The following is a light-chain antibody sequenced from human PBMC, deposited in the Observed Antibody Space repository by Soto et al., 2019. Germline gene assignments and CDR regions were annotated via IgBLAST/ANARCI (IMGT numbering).Light chain of an antibody. V-gene: IGKV3-20*01. Sequence: EIVLTQSPGTLSLSPGERATLSCRASQSVSNNYLAWYQQKPGQAPRLLIYGASNRATGIPDRFSGSGSATDFTLTISSLEPEDFAVYYCEQYGSSGTSGQGTKVEI. CDR1: QSVSNNY. CDR2: GAS. CDR3: EQYGSSGT. J-gene: IGKJ1*01.